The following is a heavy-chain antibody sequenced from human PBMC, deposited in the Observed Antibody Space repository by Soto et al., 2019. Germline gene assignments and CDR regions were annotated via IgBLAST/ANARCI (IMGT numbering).Heavy chain of an antibody. CDR2: IHHSGST. CDR1: GGSITSHY. D-gene: IGHD3-10*01. V-gene: IGHV4-59*08. CDR3: ARQGFGQLHGLVDV. Sequence: QVQLQESGPGLVKPSETLSLTCSVSGGSITSHYCSWFRQLPGKGLEWIGYIHHSGSTSYNPSLKSRLTMSVHTSKTQFSLKVSSVTAADTALYFCARQGFGQLHGLVDVWGPGTTVTVS. J-gene: IGHJ6*02.